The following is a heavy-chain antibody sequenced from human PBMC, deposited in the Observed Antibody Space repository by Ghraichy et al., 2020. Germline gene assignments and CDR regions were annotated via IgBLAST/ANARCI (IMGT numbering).Heavy chain of an antibody. CDR3: ARVLRTAMAQRENYYDSSALGY. D-gene: IGHD3-22*01. V-gene: IGHV1-2*06. CDR2: INPNSGGT. Sequence: ASVKVSCKASGYTFTGYYMHWVRQAPGPGLEWMGRINPNSGGTNYAQKFQGRVTMTSDTSISTAYMELSMLRSYDTSVYYCARVLRTAMAQRENYYDSSALGYWGQGTLVTVSS. CDR1: GYTFTGYY. J-gene: IGHJ4*02.